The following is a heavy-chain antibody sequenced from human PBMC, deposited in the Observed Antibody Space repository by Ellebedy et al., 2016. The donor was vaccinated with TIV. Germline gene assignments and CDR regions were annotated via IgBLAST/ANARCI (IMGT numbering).Heavy chain of an antibody. Sequence: PGGSLRLSCAASGFSFSNAWMNWVRQAPGKGLEWVGRIKKYTDGGTTAYAAPVKGRFTISRDDSKNTMYLQMNGLKREDTAMYYCTTEGYTYGFHFVFSWGQGTLVTVSS. D-gene: IGHD5-18*01. V-gene: IGHV3-15*07. CDR2: IKKYTDGGTT. CDR1: GFSFSNAW. CDR3: TTEGYTYGFHFVFS. J-gene: IGHJ4*02.